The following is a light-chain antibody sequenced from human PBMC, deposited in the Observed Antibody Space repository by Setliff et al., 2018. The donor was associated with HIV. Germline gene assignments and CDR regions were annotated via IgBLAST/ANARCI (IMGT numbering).Light chain of an antibody. V-gene: IGLV2-14*01. CDR2: EVN. Sequence: QSALAQPASVSGSPGQSITISCTATSSDVGDFDSVAWYQQHPGRAPKLMIYEVNNRPSGVSNRFSGSKSGNTASLTISGLQADDEADYYCSSHRDTNTLEVFGTGTKVTVL. CDR3: SSHRDTNTLEV. CDR1: SSDVGDFDS. J-gene: IGLJ1*01.